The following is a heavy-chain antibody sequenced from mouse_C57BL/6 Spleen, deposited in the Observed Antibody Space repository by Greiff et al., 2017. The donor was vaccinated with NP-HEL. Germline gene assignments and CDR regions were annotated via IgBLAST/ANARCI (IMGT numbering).Heavy chain of an antibody. CDR2: IYPGDGDT. V-gene: IGHV1-80*01. D-gene: IGHD2-4*01. CDR1: GYAFSSYW. J-gene: IGHJ3*01. Sequence: VMLVESGAELVKPGASVKISCKASGYAFSSYWMNWVKQRPGKGLEWIGQIYPGDGDTNYNGKFKGKATLTADKSSSTAYMQLSSLTSEDSAVYFCARWGDDSFAYWGQGTLVTVSA. CDR3: ARWGDDSFAY.